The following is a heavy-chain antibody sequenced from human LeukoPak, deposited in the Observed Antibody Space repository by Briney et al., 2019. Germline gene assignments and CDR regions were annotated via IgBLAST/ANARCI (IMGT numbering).Heavy chain of an antibody. D-gene: IGHD3-9*01. V-gene: IGHV3-9*01. J-gene: IGHJ4*02. Sequence: GGSLRLSCAASGFTFDDYAMHWVRQAPGKGLEWVSGISWNSGSIGYADSVKGRFTISRDNAKNSLYLQMNSLRAEDTALYYCAKGLDYDILTAFDYWGQGTLVTVSS. CDR3: AKGLDYDILTAFDY. CDR1: GFTFDDYA. CDR2: ISWNSGSI.